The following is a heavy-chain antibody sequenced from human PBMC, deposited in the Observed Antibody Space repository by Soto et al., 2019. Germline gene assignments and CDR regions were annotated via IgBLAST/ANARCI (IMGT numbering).Heavy chain of an antibody. J-gene: IGHJ3*02. CDR3: AGGSDWYNAFDI. V-gene: IGHV3-23*01. CDR1: GFTFSNYA. Sequence: EVQLLESGGGLVQPGGSLRLSCAASGFTFSNYAMSWVRQAPGKGLEWVSVISGSGGSTYYADSVKGRFTISRDNSKNTLYLQMNSLRAEDTAVYYCAGGSDWYNAFDIWCQGTMVTVSS. CDR2: ISGSGGST. D-gene: IGHD6-19*01.